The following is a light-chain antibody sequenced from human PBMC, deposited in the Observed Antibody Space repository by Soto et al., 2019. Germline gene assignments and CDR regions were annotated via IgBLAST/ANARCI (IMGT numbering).Light chain of an antibody. CDR2: GAS. CDR1: QSVSSN. CDR3: QQYNNWPRT. Sequence: ENVLTQSPGTPSLSPGERATLSCRASQSVSSNFLAWYQQKPGQAPRLLIYGASNRATGIPDRFSGSGSGTEFTLTISSLQSEDFAVYYCQQYNNWPRTFGQGTKVDIK. J-gene: IGKJ1*01. V-gene: IGKV3D-15*01.